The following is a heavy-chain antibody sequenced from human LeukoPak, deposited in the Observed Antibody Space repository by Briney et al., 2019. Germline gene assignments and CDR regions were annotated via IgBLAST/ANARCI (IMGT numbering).Heavy chain of an antibody. V-gene: IGHV4-39*01. J-gene: IGHJ4*02. CDR2: IYYSGST. Sequence: PSETLSLTCTVSGGSISSYYWGWIRQPPGKGLEWIGSIYYSGSTYYNPSLKSRVTISVDTSKNQFSLKLSSVTAADTAVYYCARRHYYDSSGYLSFDYWGQGTLVTVSS. CDR3: ARRHYYDSSGYLSFDY. CDR1: GGSISSYY. D-gene: IGHD3-22*01.